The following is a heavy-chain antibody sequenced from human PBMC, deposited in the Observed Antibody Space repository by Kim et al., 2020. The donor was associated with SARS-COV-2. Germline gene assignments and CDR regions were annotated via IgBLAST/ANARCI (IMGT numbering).Heavy chain of an antibody. J-gene: IGHJ4*02. CDR2: INYSGNT. V-gene: IGHV4-39*01. CDR3: ARLVSENSAVEY. Sequence: SETLSLTCTFSGDSISRSSNYWGWIRQPPGKGLEWIGSINYSGNTYYKPSLKSRVTISVDTSKNQFSLKMRSVTAADTAVYYCARLVSENSAVEYWGQGTLVTVSS. CDR1: GDSISRSSNY.